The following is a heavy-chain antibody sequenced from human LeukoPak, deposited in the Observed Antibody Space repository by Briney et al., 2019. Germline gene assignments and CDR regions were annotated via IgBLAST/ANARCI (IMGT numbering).Heavy chain of an antibody. CDR1: GFTFMTYG. D-gene: IGHD6-6*01. J-gene: IGHJ6*02. CDR2: ISYDGSNK. CDR3: AKNPVLATRYGIDV. V-gene: IGHV3-30*18. Sequence: GGSLRLSCAASGFTFMTYGMQWVRQAPGKGLEWVAVISYDGSNKYYADSVKGRFTISRDNSQNTLYLQMNSLRAEDTAIYYCAKNPVLATRYGIDVLGQGTTVTVSS.